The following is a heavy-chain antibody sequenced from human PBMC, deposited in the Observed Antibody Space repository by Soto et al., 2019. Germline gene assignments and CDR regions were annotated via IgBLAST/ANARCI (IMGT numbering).Heavy chain of an antibody. V-gene: IGHV1-18*01. CDR2: ISAYNGNT. CDR3: ARDLRFDYYGSGSYYSDY. J-gene: IGHJ4*02. CDR1: GYTFTSYG. D-gene: IGHD3-10*01. Sequence: QVQLVQSGAEVKKPGASVKVSCKASGYTFTSYGISWVRQAPGQGIEWMGWISAYNGNTNYAQKLQGRGTMTTETPTSTAYMELRSLRSDDTAVYYCARDLRFDYYGSGSYYSDYLGQGTLVTVSS.